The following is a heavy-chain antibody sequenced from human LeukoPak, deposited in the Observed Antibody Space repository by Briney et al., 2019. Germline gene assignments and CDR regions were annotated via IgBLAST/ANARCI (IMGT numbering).Heavy chain of an antibody. CDR1: GFTFSSFE. J-gene: IGHJ4*02. CDR2: ISSNDGTT. D-gene: IGHD6-19*01. CDR3: ARDINGGWNFDY. V-gene: IGHV3-48*03. Sequence: GGSLRLSCAASGFTFSSFEMNWVRQAPGKGLEWVSYISSNDGTTYYADSVKGRFTISRDNAKNSLYLQMNSLTADDTAVYYCARDINGGWNFDYWGQGTLVTVSS.